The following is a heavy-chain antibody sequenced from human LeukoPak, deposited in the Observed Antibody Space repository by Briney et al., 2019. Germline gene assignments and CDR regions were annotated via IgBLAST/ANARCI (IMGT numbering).Heavy chain of an antibody. CDR3: ASSLYGDFDY. D-gene: IGHD4-17*01. Sequence: SQTLSLTCTVSGGSISSDIYYWSWIRQPAGKGLEWIGRIYSSGSTNYNPSLKSRVTISVDTSKKQSSLKLSSVTAADTAVYYCASSLYGDFDYWGQGTLVTVSS. CDR2: IYSSGST. V-gene: IGHV4-61*02. J-gene: IGHJ4*02. CDR1: GGSISSDIYY.